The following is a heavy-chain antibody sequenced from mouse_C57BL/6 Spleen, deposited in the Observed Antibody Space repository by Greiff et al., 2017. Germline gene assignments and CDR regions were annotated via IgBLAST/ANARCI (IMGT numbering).Heavy chain of an antibody. CDR3: VSVYGSSPYYAMED. J-gene: IGHJ4*01. CDR2: IRSKSNNYAT. Sequence: EVQLVESGGGLVQPKGSLKLSCAASGFSFNTYALNWVRQAPGQGLEWVARIRSKSNNYATYYADSVKDRLTISRDDSESMLYLQMNHLKTEDTAMYYCVSVYGSSPYYAMEDWGQGTSVTVSS. D-gene: IGHD1-1*01. CDR1: GFSFNTYA. V-gene: IGHV10-1*01.